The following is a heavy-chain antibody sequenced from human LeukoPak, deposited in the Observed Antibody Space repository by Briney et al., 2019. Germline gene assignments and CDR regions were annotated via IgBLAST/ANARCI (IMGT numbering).Heavy chain of an antibody. CDR3: ARASYSGSGKLPFDY. CDR1: GGTFSSYA. Sequence: SVKVSCKASGGTFSSYAISWVRQAPGQGLEWMGGIIPIFGTANYAQKFQGRVTITADKSTSTAYMELSSLRSEDTAVYYCARASYSGSGKLPFDYWGQGTLVTVSS. V-gene: IGHV1-69*06. CDR2: IIPIFGTA. J-gene: IGHJ4*02. D-gene: IGHD3-10*01.